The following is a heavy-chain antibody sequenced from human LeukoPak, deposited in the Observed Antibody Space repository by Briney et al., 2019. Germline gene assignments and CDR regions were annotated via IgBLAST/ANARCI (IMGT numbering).Heavy chain of an antibody. V-gene: IGHV3-23*01. J-gene: IGHJ4*02. CDR2: ISGSGGST. CDR1: GFTFSSYA. Sequence: GGSLRLSCAASGFTFSSYAMSWVRQAPGKGLEWVSAISGSGGSTYYADSVKGRFTISRDNAKNSLYLQMNSLRDEDTAVYYCAREYSSSSGSVSDYWGQGTLVTVSS. CDR3: AREYSSSSGSVSDY. D-gene: IGHD6-6*01.